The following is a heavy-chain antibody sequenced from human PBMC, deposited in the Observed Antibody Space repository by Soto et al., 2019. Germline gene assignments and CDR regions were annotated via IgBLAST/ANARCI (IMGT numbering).Heavy chain of an antibody. D-gene: IGHD6-19*01. CDR3: ARGSGWYADYYYGMDV. CDR1: GFTFSSYG. CDR2: ISVYNDNT. V-gene: IGHV1-18*01. J-gene: IGHJ6*02. Sequence: QVQLVQSGAEVKKPGASVKVSCKASGFTFSSYGISWVRQAPGQGLEWMGWISVYNDNTNYAQNLQGRVAMATDTSTSTAYMELRSLRSDDTAVYYCARGSGWYADYYYGMDVWGQGTTVTVSS.